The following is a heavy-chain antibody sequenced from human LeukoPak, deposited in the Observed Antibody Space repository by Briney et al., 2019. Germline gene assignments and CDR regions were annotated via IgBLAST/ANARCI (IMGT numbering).Heavy chain of an antibody. V-gene: IGHV3-74*01. CDR3: ARPYNDIMNGHYFYYYAMDV. CDR2: INSDGRST. CDR1: GFTFSSYW. D-gene: IGHD3-9*01. Sequence: GGSLRLSCAASGFTFSSYWMHWVRQAPGKGLVWVSRINSDGRSTTYADAVKGRFTISRDNAKSTPKLQMNSVMTDDTAVYYCARPYNDIMNGHYFYYYAMDVWGQGTTVTVSS. J-gene: IGHJ6*02.